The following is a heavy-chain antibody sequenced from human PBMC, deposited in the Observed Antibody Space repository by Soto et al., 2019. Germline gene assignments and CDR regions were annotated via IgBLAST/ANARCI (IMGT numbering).Heavy chain of an antibody. CDR2: IYYSGST. D-gene: IGHD3-10*01. Sequence: PSETLSLTCTVSGGSISSGGYYWSWIRQHPGKGLEWIGYIYYSGSTYYNPSLKSRVTISVDTSKNQFSLKLSSVTAADTAVYYCARDGTITMVRGVKYYYYGMDVWGQGTTVT. J-gene: IGHJ6*02. CDR1: GGSISSGGYY. CDR3: ARDGTITMVRGVKYYYYGMDV. V-gene: IGHV4-31*03.